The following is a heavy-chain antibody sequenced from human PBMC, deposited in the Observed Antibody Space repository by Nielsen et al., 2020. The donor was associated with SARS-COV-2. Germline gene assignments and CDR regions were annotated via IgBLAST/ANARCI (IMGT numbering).Heavy chain of an antibody. J-gene: IGHJ6*02. D-gene: IGHD5-18*01. CDR3: ARDGSVDTAMAMGGYYYYGMDV. V-gene: IGHV1-46*01. CDR2: IKPSDYST. Sequence: ASVKVSCKASGYTFTSYYIYWVRQAPGQGLEWMGIIKPSDYSTTYAQKFQGRVTMTRDTSTSTVYMELSSLRSEDTAVYYCARDGSVDTAMAMGGYYYYGMDVWGQGTTVTVSS. CDR1: GYTFTSYY.